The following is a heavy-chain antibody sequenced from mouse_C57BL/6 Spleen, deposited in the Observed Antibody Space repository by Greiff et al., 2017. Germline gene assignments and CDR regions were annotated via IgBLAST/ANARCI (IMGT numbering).Heavy chain of an antibody. CDR1: GFNIKDYY. CDR2: IDPEDGDT. V-gene: IGHV14-1*01. D-gene: IGHD2-2*01. J-gene: IGHJ1*03. CDR3: TLDLLWLRRYFDV. Sequence: EVQLVESGAELVRPGASVKLSCTASGFNIKDYYMHWVKQRPEQGLEWIGRIDPEDGDTEYAPKFQGKATMTADTSSNTAYLQLSSLTSEDTAVYYCTLDLLWLRRYFDVWGTGTTVTVSS.